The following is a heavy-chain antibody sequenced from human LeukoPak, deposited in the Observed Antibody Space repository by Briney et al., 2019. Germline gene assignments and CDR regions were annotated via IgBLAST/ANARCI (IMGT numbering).Heavy chain of an antibody. CDR2: IKQDGSEK. Sequence: GGPLRLSCAASGFTFSSYWMSWVRQAPGKGLEWVANIKQDGSEKYYVDSVKGRFTISRDNAKNTLYLQMNSLRAEDTAVYYCARVEGSGTESTFGAFDIWGQGTMVTVSS. V-gene: IGHV3-7*01. CDR1: GFTFSSYW. J-gene: IGHJ3*02. CDR3: ARVEGSGTESTFGAFDI. D-gene: IGHD3-10*01.